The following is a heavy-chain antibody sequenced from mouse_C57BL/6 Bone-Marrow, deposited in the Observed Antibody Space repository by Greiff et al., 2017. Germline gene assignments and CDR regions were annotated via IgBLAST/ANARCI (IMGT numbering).Heavy chain of an antibody. CDR1: GFTFSSYA. J-gene: IGHJ4*01. D-gene: IGHD1-3*01. CDR3: ARDDNGDAMDY. CDR2: ISDGGSYT. V-gene: IGHV5-4*01. Sequence: EVKLVESGGGLVKPGASLKLSCAASGFTFSSYAMSWVRQTPEKRLEWVATISDGGSYTYYPDNVKGRFTISRDNAKNNLYLQMRHLKSEDTSMYYCARDDNGDAMDYWGQGTSVTVSS.